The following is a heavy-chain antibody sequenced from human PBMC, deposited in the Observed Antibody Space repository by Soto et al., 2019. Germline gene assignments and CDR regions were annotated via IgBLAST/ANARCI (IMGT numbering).Heavy chain of an antibody. J-gene: IGHJ4*02. CDR1: GFTFSSYT. D-gene: IGHD6-6*01. Sequence: GGSLRLSCAASGFTFSSYTMHWVRQAPGKGLEWVAVISYDGSNKYYADSVKGRFTISRDNSKNTLYLQMNRLRAEDTAVYYCARDKAVYSSSYLFDYWGQGTLVTVSS. CDR3: ARDKAVYSSSYLFDY. CDR2: ISYDGSNK. V-gene: IGHV3-30-3*01.